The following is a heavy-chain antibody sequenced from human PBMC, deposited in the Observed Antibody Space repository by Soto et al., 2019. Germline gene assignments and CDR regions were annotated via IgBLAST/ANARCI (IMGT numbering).Heavy chain of an antibody. CDR2: IYYSGST. CDR3: ARDLGGRWSYWYFDL. Sequence: QVQLQESGPGLVKPSETLSLTCTVSGGSVSSGSYYWSWIRQPPGKGLEWIGYIYYSGSTNYNPSLKSRVAISVDTSKNQFSLKLSSVTAADTAVYYCARDLGGRWSYWYFDLWGRGTLVTVSS. CDR1: GGSVSSGSYY. D-gene: IGHD2-15*01. V-gene: IGHV4-61*01. J-gene: IGHJ2*01.